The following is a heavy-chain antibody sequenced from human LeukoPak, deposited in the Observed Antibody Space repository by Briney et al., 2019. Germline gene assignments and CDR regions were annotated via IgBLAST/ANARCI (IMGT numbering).Heavy chain of an antibody. Sequence: NPGGSLRLSCAASGFTFSSYSMNWVRQAPGKGLEWVSSISSSSSYIYYADSVKGRFTISRDNAKNSLYLQMNSLRAEDTAVYYCARNYYGSGSYPDNFDYWGQGTLVTVSS. D-gene: IGHD3-10*01. V-gene: IGHV3-21*04. CDR1: GFTFSSYS. J-gene: IGHJ4*02. CDR3: ARNYYGSGSYPDNFDY. CDR2: ISSSSSYI.